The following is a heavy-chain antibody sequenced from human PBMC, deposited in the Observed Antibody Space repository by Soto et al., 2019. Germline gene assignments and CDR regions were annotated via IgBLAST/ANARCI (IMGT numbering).Heavy chain of an antibody. CDR2: MSHSGGT. CDR1: GGFVSSGTYY. D-gene: IGHD1-1*01. J-gene: IGHJ3*02. V-gene: IGHV4-34*01. Sequence: QVQLQQWGAGLLKPSETLSLTCAVYGGFVSSGTYYWSWIRQPPGKGLEWIGEMSHSGGTHFNPSLKSRVTKSVDTSKNQFYLKMSSVTAADTALYYCARVERGTVTTVVDAFDIWGPGTMVTVSS. CDR3: ARVERGTVTTVVDAFDI.